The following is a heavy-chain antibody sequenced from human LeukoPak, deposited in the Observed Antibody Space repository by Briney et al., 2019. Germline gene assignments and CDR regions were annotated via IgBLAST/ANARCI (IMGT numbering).Heavy chain of an antibody. CDR3: ARELGGYSYGFGDY. CDR2: ITYDGSNK. Sequence: GGSLRLSCAASGFTFSSYGMHWVRQAPGKGLEWVAVITYDGSNKYYADSVKGRFTISRDNSKNTLYLQMNSLRAEDTAVYYCARELGGYSYGFGDYWGQGTLVTVSS. J-gene: IGHJ4*02. D-gene: IGHD5-18*01. CDR1: GFTFSSYG. V-gene: IGHV3-30*03.